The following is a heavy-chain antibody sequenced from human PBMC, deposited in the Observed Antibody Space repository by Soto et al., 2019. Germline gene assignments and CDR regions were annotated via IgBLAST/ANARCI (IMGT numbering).Heavy chain of an antibody. J-gene: IGHJ6*02. D-gene: IGHD5-18*01. V-gene: IGHV5-51*01. CDR2: IYPGDSDT. Sequence: GESLKISCKGSGYSFTSYWIGWVRQMPGKGLEWMGIIYPGDSDTRYSPSFQGQVTISADKSISTAYLQWSSLKASDTAMYYCARYTTFVDTHYYGMDVWGQGTTVNVSS. CDR1: GYSFTSYW. CDR3: ARYTTFVDTHYYGMDV.